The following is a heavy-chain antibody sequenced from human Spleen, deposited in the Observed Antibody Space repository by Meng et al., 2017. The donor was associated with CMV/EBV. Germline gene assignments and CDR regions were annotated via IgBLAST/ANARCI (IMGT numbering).Heavy chain of an antibody. J-gene: IGHJ6*02. CDR1: GFTVSSNY. CDR2: VYSAGST. Sequence: GGSLRLSCAASGFTVSSNYMSWVRQAPGKGLEWVSVVYSAGSTYYADSVKGRFTISRDNSKNTLYLQMNSLRAGDTAVYYCARGKRVAGGENGMDVWGQGTTVTVSS. V-gene: IGHV3-66*02. CDR3: ARGKRVAGGENGMDV. D-gene: IGHD6-19*01.